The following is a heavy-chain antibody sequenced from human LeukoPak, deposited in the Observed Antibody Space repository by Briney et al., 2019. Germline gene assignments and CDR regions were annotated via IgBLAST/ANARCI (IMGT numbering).Heavy chain of an antibody. V-gene: IGHV3-15*01. D-gene: IGHD3-10*01. J-gene: IGHJ4*02. Sequence: PGGSLRLSCAASGFAVRSNYMSWVRQAPGKGLEWVGRIKSKTDGGTTDYAAPVKGRFTISRDDSKNTLYLQMNSLKTEDTAVYYCTKSSSGSYYGPYSGSYYLDYWGQGTLVTVSS. CDR2: IKSKTDGGTT. CDR1: GFAVRSNY. CDR3: TKSSSGSYYGPYSGSYYLDY.